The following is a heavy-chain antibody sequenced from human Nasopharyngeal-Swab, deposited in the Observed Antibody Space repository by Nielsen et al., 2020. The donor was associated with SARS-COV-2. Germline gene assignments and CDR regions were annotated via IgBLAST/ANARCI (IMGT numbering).Heavy chain of an antibody. D-gene: IGHD3-22*01. J-gene: IGHJ4*02. Sequence: GGSLRLSCAASGFTFRSYAMHWVRQAPGKGLEWVAVISYDGSNKYYADSVKGRFTISRDNSKNTLYLQMNSLRAEDTAVYYCARDPDYYDSSGYWGSFDYWGQGTLVTVSS. CDR3: ARDPDYYDSSGYWGSFDY. CDR2: ISYDGSNK. CDR1: GFTFRSYA. V-gene: IGHV3-30-3*01.